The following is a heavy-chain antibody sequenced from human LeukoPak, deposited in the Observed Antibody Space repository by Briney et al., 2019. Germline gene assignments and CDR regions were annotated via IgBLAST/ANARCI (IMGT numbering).Heavy chain of an antibody. J-gene: IGHJ4*02. CDR1: GYTFSSYY. Sequence: ASVKVSCKASGYTFSSYYMHWVRQAPGQGLEWMGIINPSGGSTSYAQKFQGRVTMTRDMSTSTVYMELSSLRSEDTAVYYCASLPVGAIYFDDYWGQGTLVTVSS. CDR2: INPSGGST. CDR3: ASLPVGAIYFDDY. D-gene: IGHD1-26*01. V-gene: IGHV1-46*01.